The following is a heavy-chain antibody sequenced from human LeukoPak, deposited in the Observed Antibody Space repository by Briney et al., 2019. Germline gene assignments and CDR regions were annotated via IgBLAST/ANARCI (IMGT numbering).Heavy chain of an antibody. J-gene: IGHJ4*02. CDR3: AREISVAGTMIDY. D-gene: IGHD6-19*01. CDR2: INPHSGGT. Sequence: GASVKVSCKASGYTFTSYYMHWVRQAPGQGLEWMGWINPHSGGTNYAQKFQGRVTMTRDTSISTAYMEVIRLTSDDTAIYFCAREISVAGTMIDYWGQGTLVTVYS. CDR1: GYTFTSYY. V-gene: IGHV1-2*02.